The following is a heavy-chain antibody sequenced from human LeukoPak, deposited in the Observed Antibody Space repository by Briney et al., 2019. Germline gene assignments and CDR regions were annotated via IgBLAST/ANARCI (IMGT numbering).Heavy chain of an antibody. J-gene: IGHJ5*02. CDR3: AREENYYDSSGYYYRFDP. Sequence: PSETLSLTCTVSGGSISSGSYYWSWIRQPAGKGLEWIGRIHTSGSTHYNPSLKSRVTISVDTSKNQFSLKLSSVTAADTAVYYCAREENYYDSSGYYYRFDPWGQGTLVTVSS. CDR2: IHTSGST. D-gene: IGHD3-22*01. V-gene: IGHV4-61*02. CDR1: GGSISSGSYY.